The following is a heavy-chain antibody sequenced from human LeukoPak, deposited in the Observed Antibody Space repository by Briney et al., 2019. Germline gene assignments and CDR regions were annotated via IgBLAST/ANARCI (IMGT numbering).Heavy chain of an antibody. CDR1: GFTFRNYW. D-gene: IGHD3-10*01. Sequence: GGSLRLSCAASGFTFRNYWMHWVRQAPGKGLVWVSRINIDGSTRYADSVGGRFTISRDNAKNTLYLQMNSLRAEGTAVYYCARAGGSGWFDPWGQGTLVTVSS. CDR3: ARAGGSGWFDP. CDR2: INIDGST. V-gene: IGHV3-74*01. J-gene: IGHJ5*02.